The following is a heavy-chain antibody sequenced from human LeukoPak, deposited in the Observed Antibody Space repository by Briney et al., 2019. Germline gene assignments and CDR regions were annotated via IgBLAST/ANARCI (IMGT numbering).Heavy chain of an antibody. CDR1: GFTFSSYG. Sequence: PGRSLRLSCAASGFTFSSYGMHWVRQAPGKGLEWVAVISYEGSNKYYADSVKGRFTISRDNSKNTLYLQMNSLRAEDTAVDYCANVRGMDVWGQGTTVTVSS. J-gene: IGHJ6*02. V-gene: IGHV3-30*18. CDR2: ISYEGSNK. CDR3: ANVRGMDV.